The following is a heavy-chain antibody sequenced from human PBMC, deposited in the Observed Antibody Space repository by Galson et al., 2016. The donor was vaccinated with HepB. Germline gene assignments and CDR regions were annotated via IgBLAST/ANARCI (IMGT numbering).Heavy chain of an antibody. Sequence: QSGAEVKKPGDSLKISCEVSGYIFTSYWIGWVRQKPGKGLEWMGIVFPGDSDTKYSPSFQGQVTISADKSVTTAYLQWNSLKASESGVYYCARHLNQRELDYWGQGTLVTVSS. J-gene: IGHJ4*02. V-gene: IGHV5-51*01. D-gene: IGHD6-25*01. CDR2: VFPGDSDT. CDR3: ARHLNQRELDY. CDR1: GYIFTSYW.